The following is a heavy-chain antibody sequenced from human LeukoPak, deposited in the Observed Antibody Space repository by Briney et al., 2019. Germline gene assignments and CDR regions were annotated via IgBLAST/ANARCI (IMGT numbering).Heavy chain of an antibody. CDR1: GYTFTSYY. CDR3: AREVGARGDY. V-gene: IGHV1-46*01. CDR2: INPSGGST. J-gene: IGHJ4*02. D-gene: IGHD1-26*01. Sequence: ASVNVSCRASGYTFTSYYMHWVRQAPGQGLEWMGIINPSGGSTSYAQKFQGRVTMTRDTSTSTVYMELSSLRSEDTAVYYCAREVGARGDYWGQGTLVTVSS.